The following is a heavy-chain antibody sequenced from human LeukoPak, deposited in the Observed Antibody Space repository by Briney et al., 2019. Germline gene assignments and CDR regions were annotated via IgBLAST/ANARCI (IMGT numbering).Heavy chain of an antibody. V-gene: IGHV4-59*01. D-gene: IGHD5-24*01. Sequence: PSETLSLTCTVSGGAIRSYFWSWIRQPPGKGLEWIGYIYYSGSTNYNPSLTRRVTKSVDTPKNQFSLKLSSVTAADTAVYYCARGPERWLQSGFDYWGQGTLVTVSS. CDR2: IYYSGST. CDR1: GGAIRSYF. J-gene: IGHJ4*02. CDR3: ARGPERWLQSGFDY.